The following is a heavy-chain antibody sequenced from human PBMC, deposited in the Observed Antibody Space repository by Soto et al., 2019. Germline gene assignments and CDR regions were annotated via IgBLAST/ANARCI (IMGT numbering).Heavy chain of an antibody. D-gene: IGHD6-13*01. Sequence: PGGSLRLSCAASGFTFSSYGMHWVRQAPGKGLEWVAVIWYDGSNKYYADSVKGRFTISRDNSKNTLYLQMNSLRAEDTAVYYCAKVYSSNWYLGYYFDYWGQGALVTVSS. CDR3: AKVYSSNWYLGYYFDY. J-gene: IGHJ4*02. CDR1: GFTFSSYG. V-gene: IGHV3-33*06. CDR2: IWYDGSNK.